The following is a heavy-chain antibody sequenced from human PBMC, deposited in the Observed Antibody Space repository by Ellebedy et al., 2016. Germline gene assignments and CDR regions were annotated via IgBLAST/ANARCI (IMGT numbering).Heavy chain of an antibody. V-gene: IGHV1-8*01. D-gene: IGHD5-12*01. CDR3: ARVRGYDSGYYYYYGMDV. J-gene: IGHJ6*02. CDR1: GYTFTSYD. CDR2: MNPNSGNT. Sequence: ASVKVSXKASGYTFTSYDINWVRQATGQGLEWMGWMNPNSGNTGYAQKFQGRVTMTRNTSISTAYMELSSLRSEDTAVYYCARVRGYDSGYYYYYGMDVWGHGTTVTVSS.